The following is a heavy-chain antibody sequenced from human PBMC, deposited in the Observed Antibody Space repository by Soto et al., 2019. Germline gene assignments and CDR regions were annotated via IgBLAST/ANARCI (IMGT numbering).Heavy chain of an antibody. CDR3: AIGGRGYSSGWPFDY. CDR2: ISYDGSNK. V-gene: IGHV3-30*03. J-gene: IGHJ4*02. D-gene: IGHD6-19*01. Sequence: QVQLVESGGGVVQPGRSLRLSCAASGFTFSSYGMHWVRQAPGKGLEWVAVISYDGSNKYYADSVKGRFTIYRDNSKNTLYLQMNSLRAEDTAVYYCAIGGRGYSSGWPFDYWGQGTLVTVSS. CDR1: GFTFSSYG.